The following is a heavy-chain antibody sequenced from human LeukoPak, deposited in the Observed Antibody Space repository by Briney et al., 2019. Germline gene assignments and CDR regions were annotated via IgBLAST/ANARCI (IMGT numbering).Heavy chain of an antibody. D-gene: IGHD6-6*01. CDR3: ARDAYSSSNSELDY. CDR1: GGTFSSYA. CDR2: VSAYNGNT. V-gene: IGHV1-18*01. Sequence: ASVKVSCKASGGTFSSYAISWVRQAPGQGLEWMGWVSAYNGNTNYAQKLQGRVTMTTDTSTSTAYMELRSLRSDDTAVYHCARDAYSSSNSELDYWGQGTLVTVSS. J-gene: IGHJ4*02.